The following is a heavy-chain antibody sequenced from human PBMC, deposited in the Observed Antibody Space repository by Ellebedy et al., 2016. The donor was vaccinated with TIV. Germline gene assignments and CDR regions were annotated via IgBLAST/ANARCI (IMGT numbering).Heavy chain of an antibody. J-gene: IGHJ4*02. CDR3: ARGEATPYPAGWDDY. CDR2: ISYDGSNK. CDR1: GFTFSSYA. Sequence: GESLKISXAASGFTFSSYAMHWVRQAPGKGLEWVAVISYDGSNKYYAGSVKGRFTISRDNSKNTLYLQMNSLRAEDTAVYYCARGEATPYPAGWDDYWGQGTLVTVSS. D-gene: IGHD5-12*01. V-gene: IGHV3-30*04.